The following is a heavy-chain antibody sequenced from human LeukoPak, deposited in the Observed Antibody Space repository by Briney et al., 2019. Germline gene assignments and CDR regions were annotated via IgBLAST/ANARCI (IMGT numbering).Heavy chain of an antibody. D-gene: IGHD3-22*01. V-gene: IGHV4-34*01. CDR3: ARGYDYSDSCGYGY. Sequence: PSETLSPTCAAYGGSFSGYYWSWIRRPPGKGLEWIGEIDHSGSTNYNPSLKSRVTISVDTSKNQFSLKLSSVTAADTAVYYCARGYDYSDSCGYGYWGQGTLVTVSS. CDR2: IDHSGST. CDR1: GGSFSGYY. J-gene: IGHJ4*02.